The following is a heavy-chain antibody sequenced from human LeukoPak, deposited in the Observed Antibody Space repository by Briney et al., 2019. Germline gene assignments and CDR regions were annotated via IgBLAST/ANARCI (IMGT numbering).Heavy chain of an antibody. J-gene: IGHJ4*02. Sequence: PSETLSLTCAVYGESLNSYYWSWVRQPPGEGLEWIGEIYESGTTEYNPSLKSRVTISMVPSKQQFSLSLSSVTAADTAAYYCATTYDYTSGGYDYWGQGTLVTVSS. V-gene: IGHV4-34*01. CDR1: GESLNSYY. D-gene: IGHD6-19*01. CDR2: IYESGTT. CDR3: ATTYDYTSGGYDY.